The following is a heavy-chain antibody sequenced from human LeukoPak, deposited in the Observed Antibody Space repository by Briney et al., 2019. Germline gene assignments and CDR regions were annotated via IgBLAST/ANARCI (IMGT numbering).Heavy chain of an antibody. D-gene: IGHD2-2*01. CDR3: ARQHRYCSSLSCFYFES. J-gene: IGHJ4*02. Sequence: PSETLSLTCAVSGGSISSYYWGWIRQPPGKGLEWIGSAYYTGSTFYNPSLKSRVSISVDTSKNQFSLKLSSVTAPDTAVYYCARQHRYCSSLSCFYFESWGQGTLVTVSS. V-gene: IGHV4-39*01. CDR2: AYYTGST. CDR1: GGSISSYY.